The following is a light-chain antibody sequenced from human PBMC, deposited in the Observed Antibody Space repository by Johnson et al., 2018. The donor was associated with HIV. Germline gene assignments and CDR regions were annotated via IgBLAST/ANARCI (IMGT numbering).Light chain of an antibody. CDR3: GTWDSSLSAGYV. J-gene: IGLJ1*01. CDR1: NSNIGNNY. V-gene: IGLV1-51*01. CDR2: DNN. Sequence: QSVLTQPPSVSAAPGQKVTISCSGSNSNIGNNYVSWYQQFPGTAPKVLIYDNNKRPSGIPDRFSGSKSGTSATLGITGLQTGDEADYYCGTWDSSLSAGYVFGTGTRVPVL.